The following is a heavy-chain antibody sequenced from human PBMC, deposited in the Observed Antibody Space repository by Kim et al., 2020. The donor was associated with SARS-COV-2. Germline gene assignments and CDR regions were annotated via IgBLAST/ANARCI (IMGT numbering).Heavy chain of an antibody. Sequence: SVKVSCKASGGTFSSYAISWVRQAPGQGLEWMGGIIPIFGTANYAQKFQGRVTITADESTSTAYMELSSLRSEDTAVYYCARDDFEYCSGGSCYLDAFDIWGQGTMVTVSS. CDR1: GGTFSSYA. CDR2: IIPIFGTA. V-gene: IGHV1-69*13. D-gene: IGHD2-15*01. CDR3: ARDDFEYCSGGSCYLDAFDI. J-gene: IGHJ3*02.